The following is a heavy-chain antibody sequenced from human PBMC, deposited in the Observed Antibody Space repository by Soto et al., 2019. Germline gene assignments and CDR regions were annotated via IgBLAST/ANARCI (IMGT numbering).Heavy chain of an antibody. CDR3: AREDLYCSSTSCYIDY. V-gene: IGHV1-18*01. D-gene: IGHD2-2*01. Sequence: ASVKVSCKASGYTFTSYGISWVRQAPGQGLEWMGWISAYNGNTNYAQKLQGRVTMTTDTSTSTAYMELSSLRSEDTAVYYCAREDLYCSSTSCYIDYWGQGTLVTVSS. J-gene: IGHJ4*02. CDR2: ISAYNGNT. CDR1: GYTFTSYG.